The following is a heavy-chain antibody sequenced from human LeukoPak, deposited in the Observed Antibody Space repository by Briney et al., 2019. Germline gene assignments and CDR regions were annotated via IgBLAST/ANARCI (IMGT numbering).Heavy chain of an antibody. CDR2: IYSGGSK. V-gene: IGHV3-66*02. CDR3: ARGVRGDDYGDYNWPRWYFDI. Sequence: PGGSLRLSCAASGFTVSSNYMSWVRQAPGKGLEWVSVIYSGGSKYYADSVKGRFTISRNNSKNTLYLQTNSLRAEDTAVYYCARGVRGDDYGDYNWPRWYFDIWGRGTLVTVSS. J-gene: IGHJ2*01. CDR1: GFTVSSNY. D-gene: IGHD4-17*01.